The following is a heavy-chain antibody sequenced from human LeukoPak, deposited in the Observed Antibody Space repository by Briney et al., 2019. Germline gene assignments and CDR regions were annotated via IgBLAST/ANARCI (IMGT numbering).Heavy chain of an antibody. D-gene: IGHD6-13*01. CDR1: GFTFRSYV. CDR3: AKGSSSSRPYYFDS. CDR2: VIGSYT. Sequence: GGSLRPSCPPPGFTFRSYVMSWFPQAPGEGLRWVSAVIGSYTYYADSVKGRFTISRDNSENTLFLEMNSLRAGGTAVYYCAKGSSSSRPYYFDSWGLGTLVIVSS. V-gene: IGHV3-23*01. J-gene: IGHJ4*02.